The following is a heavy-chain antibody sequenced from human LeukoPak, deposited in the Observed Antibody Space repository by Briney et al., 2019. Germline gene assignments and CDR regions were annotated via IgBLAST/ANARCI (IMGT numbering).Heavy chain of an antibody. CDR2: IYYSGST. CDR3: ARGHAPGYFDY. CDR1: GGSISSYY. Sequence: SETLSLTCTVSGGSISSYYWSWIRQPPGKGLEWIGYIYYSGSTNYNPSLKSRVTISVDTSKNQFSLQLSSVPAADTAVYYCARGHAPGYFDYWGQGTLVTVSS. V-gene: IGHV4-59*01. J-gene: IGHJ4*02.